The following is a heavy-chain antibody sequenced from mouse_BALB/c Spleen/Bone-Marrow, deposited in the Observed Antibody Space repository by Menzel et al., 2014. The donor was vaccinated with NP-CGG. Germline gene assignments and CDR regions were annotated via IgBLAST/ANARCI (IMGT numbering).Heavy chain of an antibody. Sequence: QVQLQQSGAELVKPGASVKLSCKASGYTFSSYYMYWVKQRPGQGLEWIGEINPSNGGTKFNKKFKSKATLTVDKSSSTAYMQLSSLTSEDSAVYYCTRSNYGYWYFDVWGAGTTVTVSS. D-gene: IGHD1-1*01. CDR2: INPSNGGT. CDR3: TRSNYGYWYFDV. CDR1: GYTFSSYY. J-gene: IGHJ1*01. V-gene: IGHV1S81*02.